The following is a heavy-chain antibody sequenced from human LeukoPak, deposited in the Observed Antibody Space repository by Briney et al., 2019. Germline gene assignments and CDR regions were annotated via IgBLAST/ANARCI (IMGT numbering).Heavy chain of an antibody. CDR3: ATPRPVPAAIRGGYYYYYYMDV. CDR1: GYTLTELS. Sequence: ASVKVSCKVSGYTLTELSMHWVRQAPGKGLEWMGGFDPEDGETIYAQKFQGRVTMTEDTSTDTAYMELSSLRSEDMAVYYCATPRPVPAAIRGGYYYYYYMDVWGKGTTVTVSS. D-gene: IGHD2-2*02. J-gene: IGHJ6*03. CDR2: FDPEDGET. V-gene: IGHV1-24*01.